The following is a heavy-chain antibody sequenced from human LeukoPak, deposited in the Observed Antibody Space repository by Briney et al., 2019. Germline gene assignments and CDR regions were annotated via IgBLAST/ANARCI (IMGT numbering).Heavy chain of an antibody. J-gene: IGHJ4*02. Sequence: QPGGSLRLSCAASGFTFSSYWMSWVRQAPGKGLEWVANIKQDGSEKYYVDSVKGRFTISRDNAKNSLYLQMNSLRDEDTAVYYCARVAAGYSVNYFDYWGQGTLVTVSS. CDR3: ARVAAGYSVNYFDY. D-gene: IGHD4-23*01. CDR1: GFTFSSYW. V-gene: IGHV3-7*01. CDR2: IKQDGSEK.